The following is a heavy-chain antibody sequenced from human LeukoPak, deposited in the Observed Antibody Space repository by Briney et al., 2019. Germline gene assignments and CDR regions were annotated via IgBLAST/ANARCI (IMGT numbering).Heavy chain of an antibody. D-gene: IGHD3-10*01. J-gene: IGHJ4*02. V-gene: IGHV3-23*01. CDR3: ARKSASGNYPLDY. CDR2: MSADSATT. CDR1: GFNFGSYS. Sequence: GGSLRLSCAASGFNFGSYSMTWVRQAPGKGLEWVSVMSADSATTFYADSVKGRFTIPRDNAKNTVFLQMSSLRAEDTALYYCARKSASGNYPLDYWGQGTLVTVSS.